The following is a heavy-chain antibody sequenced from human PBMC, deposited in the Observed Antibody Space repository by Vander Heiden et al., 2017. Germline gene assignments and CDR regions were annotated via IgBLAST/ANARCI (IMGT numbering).Heavy chain of an antibody. CDR3: AKDSLSGGVRGVDAFDV. CDR2: ISYDGSNK. CDR1: GFTFHTYA. J-gene: IGHJ3*01. Sequence: QVQLVESGGGVVQPGRSLRLSCAASGFTFHTYAMPCVRQAPGKGLEWVAVISYDGSNKYFADSVKGRFTILRDNSKNTLYLQMNSLRPEDTAVYYCAKDSLSGGVRGVDAFDVWGQGTMVTVSS. V-gene: IGHV3-30*18. D-gene: IGHD3-10*01.